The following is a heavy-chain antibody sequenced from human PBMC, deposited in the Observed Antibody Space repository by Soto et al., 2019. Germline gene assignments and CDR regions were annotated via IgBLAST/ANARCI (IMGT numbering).Heavy chain of an antibody. Sequence: SETLSLTCTVSGGSISSYYWSWIRQPPGKGLEWIGYIYYSGSTNYNPSLKGRVTISVDTSKNQFSLKLSSVTAADTAVYYCARDGQGGYCSGGSCYFLNWFDPWGQGTLVTVSS. V-gene: IGHV4-59*01. J-gene: IGHJ5*02. D-gene: IGHD2-15*01. CDR3: ARDGQGGYCSGGSCYFLNWFDP. CDR1: GGSISSYY. CDR2: IYYSGST.